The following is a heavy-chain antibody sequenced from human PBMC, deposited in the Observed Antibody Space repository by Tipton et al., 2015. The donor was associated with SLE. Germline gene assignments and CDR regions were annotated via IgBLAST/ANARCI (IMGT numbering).Heavy chain of an antibody. CDR3: ARTRVGHWFDP. V-gene: IGHV1-2*02. Sequence: QSGAEVKKPGASVKVSCKASGYTFTGYYMHWVRQAPGQGLEWMGWINPNSGGTNYAQKFQGRVTMTTDTSTSTAYMELRSLRSDDTAVYYCARTRVGHWFDPWGQGTLVTVSS. CDR1: GYTFTGYY. J-gene: IGHJ5*02. D-gene: IGHD1-26*01. CDR2: INPNSGGT.